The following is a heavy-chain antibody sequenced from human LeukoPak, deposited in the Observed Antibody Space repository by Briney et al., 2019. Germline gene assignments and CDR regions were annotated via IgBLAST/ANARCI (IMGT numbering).Heavy chain of an antibody. D-gene: IGHD3-10*01. CDR1: GGSFSSYY. V-gene: IGHV3-21*01. Sequence: PSEALSLTCAVYGGSFSSYYWSWVRQAPGKGLEWVSSISSSSSYIYYADSVKGRFTISRDNAKNSLYLQMNSLRAEDTAVYYCARDGLWFGELWGYYYYMDVWGKGTTVTISS. CDR2: ISSSSSYI. CDR3: ARDGLWFGELWGYYYYMDV. J-gene: IGHJ6*03.